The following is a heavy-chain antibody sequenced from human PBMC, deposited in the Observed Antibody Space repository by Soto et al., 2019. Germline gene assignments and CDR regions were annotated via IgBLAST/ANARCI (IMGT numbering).Heavy chain of an antibody. CDR2: ISYDGSNK. CDR3: ASRLWFGELSIGNYYFDY. CDR1: GFTFSSYA. Sequence: GGSLRLSCAASGFTFSSYAMHWVRQAPGKGLEWVAVISYDGSNKYYADSVKGRFTISRDNSKNTLYLQMNSLRAEDTAVYYCASRLWFGELSIGNYYFDYWGQGTLVTVSS. J-gene: IGHJ4*02. D-gene: IGHD3-10*01. V-gene: IGHV3-30-3*01.